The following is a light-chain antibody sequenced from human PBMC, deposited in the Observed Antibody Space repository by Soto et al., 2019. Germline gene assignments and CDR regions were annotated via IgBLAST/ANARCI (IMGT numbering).Light chain of an antibody. J-gene: IGKJ2*01. V-gene: IGKV1-39*01. CDR3: QQSYSSLYT. Sequence: DIQMNQSPSSLSASVGDRVTITCRASQNINTYLNWYQQKPLKLPKLLIFGASSLRSGVPSRFSGTGSGTDFTLTITCLQPDDCAPYYWQQSYSSLYTFGQGTKLEIK. CDR2: GAS. CDR1: QNINTY.